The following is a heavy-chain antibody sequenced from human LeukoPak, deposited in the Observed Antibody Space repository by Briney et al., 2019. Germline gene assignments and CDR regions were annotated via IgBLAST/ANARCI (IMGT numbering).Heavy chain of an antibody. V-gene: IGHV4-59*01. CDR3: ARSPSYSSSWYHYYYMDV. D-gene: IGHD6-13*01. J-gene: IGHJ6*03. Sequence: PSETLSLTCTVSGGSISSYYWSWIRQPPGKGLEWIGYIYHSGSTNYNPSLKSRVTTSVDTSKNQFSLKLSSVTAADTAVYYCARSPSYSSSWYHYYYMDVWGKGTTVTVSS. CDR2: IYHSGST. CDR1: GGSISSYY.